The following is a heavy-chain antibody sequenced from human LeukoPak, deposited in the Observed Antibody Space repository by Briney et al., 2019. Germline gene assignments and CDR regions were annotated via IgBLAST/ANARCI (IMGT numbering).Heavy chain of an antibody. CDR3: ARGRERGSSSSFTDS. CDR2: MNPNSANT. V-gene: IGHV1-8*03. CDR1: GYTFTSYD. Sequence: GASVKVSCKASGYTFTSYDINWVRQATGQGLEWMGWMNPNSANTGYAQKFQGRVTITRNTSISTTYMELSSLRFEDTAVYYCARGRERGSSSSFTDSWGQGTLVIVSS. D-gene: IGHD6-6*01. J-gene: IGHJ5*01.